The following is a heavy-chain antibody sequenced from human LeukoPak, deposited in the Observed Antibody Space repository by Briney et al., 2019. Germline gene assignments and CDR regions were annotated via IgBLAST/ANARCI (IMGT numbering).Heavy chain of an antibody. CDR3: ARVKYSSGWSDY. V-gene: IGHV6-1*01. D-gene: IGHD6-19*01. CDR2: TYYRSKWFH. Sequence: SQTLSLTCAISGDSVSSDSAAWIWVRQSPSRGLEWLGRTYYRSKWFHDYAVSVQSPITINPDTSKNQFSLQLNSVTPEDTAVYYCARVKYSSGWSDYWGQGTLVTVSS. J-gene: IGHJ4*02. CDR1: GDSVSSDSAA.